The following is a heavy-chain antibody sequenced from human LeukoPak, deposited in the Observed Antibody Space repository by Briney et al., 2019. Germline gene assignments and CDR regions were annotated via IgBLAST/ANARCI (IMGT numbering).Heavy chain of an antibody. V-gene: IGHV1-2*02. CDR1: GYTFTSYY. CDR3: ARSYCRGGDCYFDY. CDR2: INPNGGGT. J-gene: IGHJ4*02. D-gene: IGHD2-21*02. Sequence: ASVKVSCKASGYTFTSYYMHWVRQAPGQGLEWMGWINPNGGGTNYAQKFQGRVTMTRDTSISTAYMELSRLRSDDTAVYYCARSYCRGGDCYFDYWGQGTLVTVSS.